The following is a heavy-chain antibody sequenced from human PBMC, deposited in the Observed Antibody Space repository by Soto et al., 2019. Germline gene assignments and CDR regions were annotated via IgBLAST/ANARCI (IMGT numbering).Heavy chain of an antibody. J-gene: IGHJ6*02. CDR1: GFTFSSYG. CDR3: AKDLRGGSYTSFGMDV. Sequence: GGSLRLSCAASGFTFSSYGMHWVRQAPGKGLEWVAVISYDGSNKYYADSVKGRFTISRDNSKNTLYLQMNSLRAEDTAVYYCAKDLRGGSYTSFGMDVWGQGTTVTVSS. CDR2: ISYDGSNK. D-gene: IGHD1-26*01. V-gene: IGHV3-30*18.